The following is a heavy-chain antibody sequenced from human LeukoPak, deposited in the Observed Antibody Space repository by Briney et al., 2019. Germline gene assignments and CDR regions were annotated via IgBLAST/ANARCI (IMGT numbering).Heavy chain of an antibody. CDR1: GYSISSGYY. J-gene: IGHJ4*02. CDR3: ARDVPYYDSSGSPSGYYFDY. Sequence: PSETLSLTCAVSGYSISSGYYWGWIRQPPGKGLEWIGSIYHSGSTYYNPSLKSRVTISVDTSKNQFSLKLSSVTAADTAVYYCARDVPYYDSSGSPSGYYFDYWGQGTLVTVSS. D-gene: IGHD3-22*01. V-gene: IGHV4-38-2*02. CDR2: IYHSGST.